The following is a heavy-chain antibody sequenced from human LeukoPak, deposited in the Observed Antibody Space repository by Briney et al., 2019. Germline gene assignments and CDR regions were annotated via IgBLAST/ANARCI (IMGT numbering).Heavy chain of an antibody. D-gene: IGHD3-22*01. J-gene: IGHJ4*02. CDR2: ISSSGSTI. CDR3: ARAGYYYDSSGPTWRDFDY. Sequence: GGSLRLSCAASGFTFSDYYMSWIRQAPGKGLEWVSYISSSGSTIYYADSVKGRFTISRDNANNSLYLQMNSLRAEDTAVYYCARAGYYYDSSGPTWRDFDYWGQGTLVTVSS. CDR1: GFTFSDYY. V-gene: IGHV3-11*01.